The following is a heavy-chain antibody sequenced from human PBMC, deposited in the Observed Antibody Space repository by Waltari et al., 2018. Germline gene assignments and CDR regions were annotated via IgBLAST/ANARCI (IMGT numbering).Heavy chain of an antibody. CDR1: GGSISSGSYY. Sequence: QVQLQESGPGLVKPSQTLSLTCTVSGGSISSGSYYWSWIRQPAGKGLEWIGYIYTSGSTNYNPSLKSRVTISVDTSKNQFSLKLSSVTAADTAVYYCARNGYEAHFDYWGQGTLVTVSS. V-gene: IGHV4-61*09. CDR3: ARNGYEAHFDY. D-gene: IGHD5-12*01. CDR2: IYTSGST. J-gene: IGHJ4*02.